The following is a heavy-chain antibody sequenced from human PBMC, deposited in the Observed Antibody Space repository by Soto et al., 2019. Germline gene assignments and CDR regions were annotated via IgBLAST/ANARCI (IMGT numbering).Heavy chain of an antibody. CDR3: TRAMYCGGDCYWFDP. J-gene: IGHJ5*02. CDR2: IYHGGTT. D-gene: IGHD2-21*02. CDR1: DGSISSGGYS. V-gene: IGHV4-30-2*01. Sequence: QLQLQESGSGLVKPSQTLSLTCAVSDGSISSGGYSWSWIRQPPGKGLEWIGYIYHGGTTYYNPSIKTRVNIXXDXSXXQFSLKLSSVTAADTAVYYCTRAMYCGGDCYWFDPWGQGTLVTVSS.